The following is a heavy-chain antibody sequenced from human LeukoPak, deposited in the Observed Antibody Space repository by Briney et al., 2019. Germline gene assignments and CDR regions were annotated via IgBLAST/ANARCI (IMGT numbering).Heavy chain of an antibody. D-gene: IGHD6-19*01. V-gene: IGHV3-7*01. CDR1: GFTLSSSW. CDR2: IKEDESEK. J-gene: IGHJ5*02. Sequence: PGGSLRLSCAASGFTLSSSWMSWVRQAPGKGLQWVANIKEDESEKDYVDSVKGRFTISRDNAKNSLYLQMNSLRAEDTAVYYCARDSIAVAGGRNWFDPWGQGTLVTVSS. CDR3: ARDSIAVAGGRNWFDP.